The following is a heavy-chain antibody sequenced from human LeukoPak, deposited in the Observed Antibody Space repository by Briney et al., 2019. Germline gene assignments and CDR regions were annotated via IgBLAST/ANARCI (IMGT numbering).Heavy chain of an antibody. D-gene: IGHD5-18*01. CDR1: GFTFSSYW. J-gene: IGHJ5*02. CDR3: ARERIQLGYENWFDP. Sequence: PGGSLRLSCAASGFTFSSYWMSWVRQAPGKGLEWVANIKQDGSEKYYVDSVKGRFTISRDNAKNSLYLQMNSLRAEDTAVYYCARERIQLGYENWFDPWGQGTLVTVSS. V-gene: IGHV3-7*03. CDR2: IKQDGSEK.